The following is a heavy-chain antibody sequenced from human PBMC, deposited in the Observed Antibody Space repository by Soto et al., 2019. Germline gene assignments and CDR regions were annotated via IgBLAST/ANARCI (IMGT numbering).Heavy chain of an antibody. CDR3: ARDRATIFGVVTYGMDV. CDR1: GFTFSSYE. J-gene: IGHJ6*02. Sequence: VGSLRLSCAASGFTFSSYEMNWVRQAPGKGLEWVSYISSSGSTIYYADSVKGRFTISRDNAKNSLYLQMNSLRAEDTAVYYCARDRATIFGVVTYGMDVWGQGTTVTVSS. D-gene: IGHD3-3*01. V-gene: IGHV3-48*03. CDR2: ISSSGSTI.